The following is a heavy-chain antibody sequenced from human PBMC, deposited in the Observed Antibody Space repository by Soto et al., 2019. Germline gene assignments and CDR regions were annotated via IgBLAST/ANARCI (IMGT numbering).Heavy chain of an antibody. Sequence: EVQLVESGGGLVQPGGSLRLSCAASGFTFSSYAMHWVRQAPGKGLGYVSAISSNGGSTYYANSVKGRFTISRDNSKNTLYLQMGSLRAEDMAVYYCARALGYAFDIWGQGTMVTVSS. J-gene: IGHJ3*02. V-gene: IGHV3-64*01. CDR3: ARALGYAFDI. D-gene: IGHD7-27*01. CDR2: ISSNGGST. CDR1: GFTFSSYA.